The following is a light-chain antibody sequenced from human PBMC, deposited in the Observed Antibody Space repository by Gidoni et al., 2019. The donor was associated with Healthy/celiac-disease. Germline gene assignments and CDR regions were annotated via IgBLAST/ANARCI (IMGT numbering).Light chain of an antibody. CDR1: QSISSY. V-gene: IGKV1-39*01. CDR3: QQSYSTPWT. CDR2: AAS. J-gene: IGKJ1*01. Sequence: DIQMTKSPSSLSSSVGERVTIPCRASQSISSYLNWYQQKPGKAPKLLIYAASSLQSGVPSRFSGSGSRTDFTLTSSSLQPEDFATYYCQQSYSTPWTFGQGTKVEIK.